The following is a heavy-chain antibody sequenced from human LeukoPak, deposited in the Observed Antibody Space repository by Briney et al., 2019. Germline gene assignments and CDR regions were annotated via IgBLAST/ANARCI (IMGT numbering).Heavy chain of an antibody. J-gene: IGHJ5*02. V-gene: IGHV3-48*01. CDR2: ISSSSSTI. Sequence: GGSLRLSCAASGFTFSSYSMNWVRQAPGKGLEWVSYISSSSSTIYYADSVKGRFTISRDNAKNSLYLQMNNLRAEDTAVYYCAKPDRYCSGTNCYVWFDPWGQGTLVTVSS. CDR3: AKPDRYCSGTNCYVWFDP. CDR1: GFTFSSYS. D-gene: IGHD2-2*01.